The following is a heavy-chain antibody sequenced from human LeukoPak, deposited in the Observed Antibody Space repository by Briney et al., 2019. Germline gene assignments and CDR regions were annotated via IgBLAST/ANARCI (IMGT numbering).Heavy chain of an antibody. Sequence: SVKVSCKASGGTFSSYAINWVRQAPGQGLEWMGRIVPISGTTNYAQKFQGRVTITTDESTSTAYMELSSLRSEDTAVYYCARDRGERGSSWSLPAHGFDIWGQGTMVTVSS. J-gene: IGHJ3*02. CDR2: IVPISGTT. D-gene: IGHD6-13*01. CDR3: ARDRGERGSSWSLPAHGFDI. V-gene: IGHV1-69*05. CDR1: GGTFSSYA.